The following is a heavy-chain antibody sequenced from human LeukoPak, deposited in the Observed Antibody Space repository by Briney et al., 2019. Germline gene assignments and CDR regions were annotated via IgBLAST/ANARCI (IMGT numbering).Heavy chain of an antibody. Sequence: ASVKVSCKASGYTFTSYAMHWVRQAPGQRLEWMGWINAGNGNTKYSQKFQDRVTITRDTSTSTSYMELSSLRSEDTAEYYCAKGIGELFTPVASDIWGQGTMVTVSS. CDR1: GYTFTSYA. J-gene: IGHJ3*02. V-gene: IGHV1-3*01. D-gene: IGHD3-10*01. CDR3: AKGIGELFTPVASDI. CDR2: INAGNGNT.